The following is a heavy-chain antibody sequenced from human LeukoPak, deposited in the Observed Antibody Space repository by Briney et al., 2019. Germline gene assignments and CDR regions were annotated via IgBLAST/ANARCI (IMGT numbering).Heavy chain of an antibody. Sequence: ASVKVSCKASGYTFTGHYMHWVRQAPGQGLEWMGWINPNSGGTNYAQKFQGRVTMTRDTSISTAYMELSRLRSDDTAVYYCAEVRYVYGGKNYYGMDVWGQGTTVTVSS. CDR2: INPNSGGT. V-gene: IGHV1-2*02. D-gene: IGHD4-23*01. J-gene: IGHJ6*02. CDR3: AEVRYVYGGKNYYGMDV. CDR1: GYTFTGHY.